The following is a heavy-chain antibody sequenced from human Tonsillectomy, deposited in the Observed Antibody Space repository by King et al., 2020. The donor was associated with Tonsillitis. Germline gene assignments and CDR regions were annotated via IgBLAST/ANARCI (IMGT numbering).Heavy chain of an antibody. CDR3: ARDGNLPRGSKNPYYYHYYMDV. V-gene: IGHV3-21*01. CDR2: ISSSSSYI. D-gene: IGHD4-23*01. Sequence: DVQLVESGGGLVKPGGSLRLSCAASGFTFSSYSMNWVRQAPGKGLEWVSSISSSSSYISYADSVKGRFTISRDNAKNSLFLQMNSLRAEDTAVYYCARDGNLPRGSKNPYYYHYYMDVWGKGTTVTVSS. J-gene: IGHJ6*03. CDR1: GFTFSSYS.